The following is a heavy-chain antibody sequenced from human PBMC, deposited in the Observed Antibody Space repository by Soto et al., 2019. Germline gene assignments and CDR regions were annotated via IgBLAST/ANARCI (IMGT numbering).Heavy chain of an antibody. J-gene: IGHJ6*02. Sequence: QITLKESGPTLVQPTQPLTLTCTFSGFSLSTSGVGVGWIRQPPGKALEWLALIYWDDDKRYRPSLKSRLTLSKDTYKNQVVLTMTNMDPVDTATYYCAHRLGINYGMDVWGQGTTVTVSS. V-gene: IGHV2-5*02. D-gene: IGHD1-26*01. CDR1: GFSLSTSGVG. CDR2: IYWDDDK. CDR3: AHRLGINYGMDV.